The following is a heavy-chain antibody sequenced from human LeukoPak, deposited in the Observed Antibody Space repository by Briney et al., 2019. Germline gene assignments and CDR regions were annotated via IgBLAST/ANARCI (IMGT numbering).Heavy chain of an antibody. J-gene: IGHJ4*02. V-gene: IGHV3-21*01. Sequence: PGGSLRLSCAASGFTFRSYSMNWVRQAPGKGLEWVSSISSSSSYIYYADSVKGRFIISRDNAKNSLYLQMNSLRAEDTAVYYCAATPGDVDYWGQGTLVTVSS. CDR1: GFTFRSYS. D-gene: IGHD1-14*01. CDR3: AATPGDVDY. CDR2: ISSSSSYI.